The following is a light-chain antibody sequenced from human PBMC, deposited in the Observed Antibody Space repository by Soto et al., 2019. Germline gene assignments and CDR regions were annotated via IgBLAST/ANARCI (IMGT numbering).Light chain of an antibody. V-gene: IGKV3-20*01. J-gene: IGKJ1*01. CDR3: QQYSSWPRT. CDR1: QSVSSN. Sequence: EIVLTQSPGTLSLSPGERATLSCRASQSVSSNLAWYQQKPGQAPRLLIYGASSRATGIPARFSGSGSGTDFTLTISSLEPEDFAVYYCQQYSSWPRTFGQGTKVDI. CDR2: GAS.